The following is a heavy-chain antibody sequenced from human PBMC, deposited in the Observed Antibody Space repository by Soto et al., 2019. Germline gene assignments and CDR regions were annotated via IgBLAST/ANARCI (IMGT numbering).Heavy chain of an antibody. D-gene: IGHD3-9*01. J-gene: IGHJ1*01. CDR3: ARARGILTGYTEYFQH. Sequence: EVQLLESGGALLQPGGSLRLSCAAYGCTFRNDAVTWVRQAPGKGLEWVSYISSSGSTIYYADSVKGRFTISRDNAKNSLYLQMNSLRAEDTAVYYCARARGILTGYTEYFQHWGQGTLVTASS. CDR1: GCTFRNDA. V-gene: IGHV3-48*03. CDR2: ISSSGSTI.